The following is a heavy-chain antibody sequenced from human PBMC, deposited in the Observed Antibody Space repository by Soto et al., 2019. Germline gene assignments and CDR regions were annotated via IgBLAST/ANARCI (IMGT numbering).Heavy chain of an antibody. Sequence: QVQLVQSGAEVKKPGASVKVSCKASGYTFTSYGISWVRQAPGQGLEWVGWISGYDGNTHYAQKLQDRVTMTTDTPPPTAYRGLRSPRSDNTAVYFCARDSSRYFPAMAVWGQGPRSPSR. D-gene: IGHD6-13*01. J-gene: IGHJ6*02. V-gene: IGHV1-18*01. CDR3: ARDSSRYFPAMAV. CDR2: ISGYDGNT. CDR1: GYTFTSYG.